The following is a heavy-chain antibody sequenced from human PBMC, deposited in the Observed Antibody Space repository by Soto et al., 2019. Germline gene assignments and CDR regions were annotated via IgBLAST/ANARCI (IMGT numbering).Heavy chain of an antibody. Sequence: GGSLRLSCTASGITLRNAWMSWVRQAPGKGLEWVGRVKSRTDGETTDYAAPVKGRFTISRDDSENTLFLQMSSLKTEDTAFYYCTIGPQYRRSSGMMHYPGQATLVSVSS. V-gene: IGHV3-15*01. J-gene: IGHJ4*02. CDR1: GITLRNAW. CDR3: TIGPQYRRSSGMMHY. D-gene: IGHD6-6*01. CDR2: VKSRTDGETT.